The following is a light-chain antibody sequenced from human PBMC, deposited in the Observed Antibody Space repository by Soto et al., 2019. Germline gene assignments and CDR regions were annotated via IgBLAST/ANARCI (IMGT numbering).Light chain of an antibody. V-gene: IGKV3-15*01. Sequence: IVMTQSPATLSVSPGERATLSCRASQSVNSNLAWYQQKPGQAPRLLIYDASTRATAIPARFSGSGSGTEFTLTISILQSEDFAVYYCQQYNNWPRTFGQGTKVEIK. CDR1: QSVNSN. CDR3: QQYNNWPRT. J-gene: IGKJ1*01. CDR2: DAS.